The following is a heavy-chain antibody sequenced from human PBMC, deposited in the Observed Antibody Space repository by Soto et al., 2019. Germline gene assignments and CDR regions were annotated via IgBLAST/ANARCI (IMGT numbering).Heavy chain of an antibody. Sequence: QITLRESGPTLVKPTQTLTLTCTFSGFSLNTREVGVGWIRQPPGKALEWLALIFWDDDKRYSPSLKTRLTISRDTSKSQVVFTMTNMDPVDTATYYCAHVRSGPRSEDYLGYYFDYWGQGTLVTVSS. J-gene: IGHJ4*02. CDR1: GFSLNTREVG. D-gene: IGHD4-17*01. CDR3: AHVRSGPRSEDYLGYYFDY. CDR2: IFWDDDK. V-gene: IGHV2-5*02.